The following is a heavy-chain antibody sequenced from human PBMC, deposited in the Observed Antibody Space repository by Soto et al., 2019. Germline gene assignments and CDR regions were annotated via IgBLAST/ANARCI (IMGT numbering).Heavy chain of an antibody. Sequence: EVQLVESGGGLVKPGGSLRLSCAASGFTFSSYSMNWVRQAPGKGLEWVSSISSSSSYIYYADSVKGRFTIFRDNAKNSLYLQMNSLRAEDTAVYYCARVGGQLVPGFDYWGQGTLVTVSS. D-gene: IGHD6-6*01. V-gene: IGHV3-21*01. J-gene: IGHJ4*01. CDR1: GFTFSSYS. CDR2: ISSSSSYI. CDR3: ARVGGQLVPGFDY.